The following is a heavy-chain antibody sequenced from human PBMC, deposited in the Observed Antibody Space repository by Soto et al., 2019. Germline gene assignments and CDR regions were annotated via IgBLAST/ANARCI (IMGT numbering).Heavy chain of an antibody. CDR1: GFTFSNYA. CDR2: ISGSGGST. D-gene: IGHD6-13*01. J-gene: IGHJ4*02. CDR3: ATGQQLGY. V-gene: IGHV3-23*01. Sequence: EVQLLESGGGFVQPGGSLRLSCAASGFTFSNYALSWVRQAPGKGLEWVSTISGSGGSTYYADSVKGRFTISRDNSKNTLYLQMNSLRAEDTAVYYCATGQQLGYWGQGTPVNVSS.